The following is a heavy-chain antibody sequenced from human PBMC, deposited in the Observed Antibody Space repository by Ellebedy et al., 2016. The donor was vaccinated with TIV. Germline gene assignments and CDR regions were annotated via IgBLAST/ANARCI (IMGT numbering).Heavy chain of an antibody. CDR2: MYHSGST. J-gene: IGHJ4*02. D-gene: IGHD1-14*01. V-gene: IGHV4-38-2*02. Sequence: SETLSLTCTVSGSSISSGYYSCCIRQPPGKGLEWSGIMYHSGSTYYNPSLRRRVTISVDTSKNQFSLRLRSVTAADTAVYYCARVNRYASAFDYWGQGTLVTVSS. CDR1: GSSISSGYY. CDR3: ARVNRYASAFDY.